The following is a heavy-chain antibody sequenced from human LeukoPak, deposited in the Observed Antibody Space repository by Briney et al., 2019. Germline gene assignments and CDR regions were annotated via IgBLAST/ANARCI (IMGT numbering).Heavy chain of an antibody. D-gene: IGHD3-22*01. CDR2: INHSGST. Sequence: SETLSLTCAVYGWSFSGYYWSWIRQPPGKGLEWIGEINHSGSTNYNPSLKSRVTISVDTSKNQFSLTLSSVTAPDTAVYYCARPYDSSGYYTYWGQGTLVTVSS. CDR1: GWSFSGYY. CDR3: ARPYDSSGYYTY. V-gene: IGHV4-34*01. J-gene: IGHJ4*02.